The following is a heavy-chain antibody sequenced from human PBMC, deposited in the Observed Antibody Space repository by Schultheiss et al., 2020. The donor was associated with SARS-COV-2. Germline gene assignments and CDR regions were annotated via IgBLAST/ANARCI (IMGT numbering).Heavy chain of an antibody. CDR1: GFTFSSYG. CDR3: ARAFRIGQLWSLTAVIPPVFDY. D-gene: IGHD5-18*01. J-gene: IGHJ4*02. CDR2: IWYDGSNK. V-gene: IGHV3-33*01. Sequence: GESLKISCAASGFTFSSYGMHWVRQAPGKGLEWVAVIWYDGSNKYYADSVKGRFTISRDNSKNTLYLQMNSLRAEDTAVYYCARAFRIGQLWSLTAVIPPVFDYWGQGTLVTVSS.